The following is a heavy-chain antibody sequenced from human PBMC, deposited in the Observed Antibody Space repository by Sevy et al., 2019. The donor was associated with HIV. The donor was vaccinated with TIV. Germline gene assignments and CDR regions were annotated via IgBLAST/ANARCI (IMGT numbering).Heavy chain of an antibody. V-gene: IGHV4-34*01. Sequence: SETMSLTCAVYGGSFSGYYWSWIRQPPGKGLEWIGEINHSGSTNYNPSLKSRVTISVDTSKNQFSLKLTSVTAADTAVYYCARHCSSTTCSHAFDIWGQGTMVTVSS. CDR2: INHSGST. J-gene: IGHJ3*02. D-gene: IGHD2-2*01. CDR1: GGSFSGYY. CDR3: ARHCSSTTCSHAFDI.